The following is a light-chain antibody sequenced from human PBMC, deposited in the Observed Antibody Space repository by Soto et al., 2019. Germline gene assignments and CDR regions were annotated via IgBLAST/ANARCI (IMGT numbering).Light chain of an antibody. CDR1: QDINSW. CDR2: AAS. CDR3: QQYNVYPLT. J-gene: IGKJ4*01. Sequence: DVQMTQSPSSLSASVGDRVTITCRASQDINSWLAWYQQKPGQAPKSLIYAASSLQTGVPSRCSGSESGTDFTLTISSLQPEDSATYYCQQYNVYPLTFGGGTKVEIK. V-gene: IGKV1D-16*01.